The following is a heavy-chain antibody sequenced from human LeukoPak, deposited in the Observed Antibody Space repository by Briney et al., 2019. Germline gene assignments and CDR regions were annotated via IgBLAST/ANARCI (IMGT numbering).Heavy chain of an antibody. CDR2: IDKHGNGK. J-gene: IGHJ4*02. CDR1: GFTFSISW. CDR3: ARDAGWGYYDL. Sequence: PGGSLRLSCVASGFTFSISWVTWVRQAPGKGLEWMANIDKHGNGKYYVDSVKGRFAISRDYATNSVFLQMNSLRAEDTSVYYCARDAGWGYYDLWGQGTPVTVSS. V-gene: IGHV3-7*01. D-gene: IGHD1-26*01.